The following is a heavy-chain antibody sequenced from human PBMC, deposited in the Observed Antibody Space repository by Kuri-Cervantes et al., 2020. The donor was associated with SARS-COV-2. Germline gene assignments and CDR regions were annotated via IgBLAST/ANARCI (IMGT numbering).Heavy chain of an antibody. D-gene: IGHD3-16*01. CDR2: VSYDGSGK. CDR1: GFPFTGYS. J-gene: IGHJ3*01. CDR3: ARYDYVWGSLGLDF. V-gene: IGHV3-30*09. Sequence: GESLKISCEASGFPFTGYSIHWVRQAPGKGLEWVAAVSYDGSGKYYTDSVKGRFAISRDNSRDTVYLQMNSPTPADTAVYHCARYDYVWGSLGLDFWGQGTMVTVSS.